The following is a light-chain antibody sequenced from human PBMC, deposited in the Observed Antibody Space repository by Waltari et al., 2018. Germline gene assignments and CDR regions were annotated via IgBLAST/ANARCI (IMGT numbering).Light chain of an antibody. Sequence: SYVLTQPPSMSVAPSKTATITCGGDNIGSQSVHWYQQRSGQAPLLFLYFDKNRPSGFPDRFSGSNSGNTATLTINRVEAGDEADYYCQGWHCGVNSWVFGGGTKLTFL. J-gene: IGLJ3*02. CDR3: QGWHCGVNSWV. V-gene: IGLV3-21*04. CDR2: FDK. CDR1: NIGSQS.